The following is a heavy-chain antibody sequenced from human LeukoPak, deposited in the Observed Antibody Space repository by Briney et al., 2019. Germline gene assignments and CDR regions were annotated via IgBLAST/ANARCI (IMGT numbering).Heavy chain of an antibody. D-gene: IGHD6-25*01. CDR3: ARDPPRAAWVFDY. V-gene: IGHV3-23*01. CDR2: ITSGGGTT. CDR1: GFTFSNYA. Sequence: PGGSLRLSCAASGFTFSNYAMSWVRQAPGKALEWVSAITSGGGTTCYAGSVKGRFTISRDNSKNTLYLQMNSLRAEDTAVYYCARDPPRAAWVFDYWGQGTLVSVSS. J-gene: IGHJ4*02.